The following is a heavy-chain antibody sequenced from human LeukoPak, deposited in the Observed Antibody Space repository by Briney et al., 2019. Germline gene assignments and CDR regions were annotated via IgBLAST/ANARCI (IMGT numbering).Heavy chain of an antibody. CDR1: GFTFSDYY. Sequence: GGSLRLSCAASGFTFSDYYMSWIRQAPGKGLEWVSYISSSGSTIYYADSVKGRFTISKDNAKNSLFLQMNSLRAEDTAVYYCARDSSTYAGPPDYWGQGTLVTVSS. V-gene: IGHV3-11*04. J-gene: IGHJ4*02. CDR3: ARDSSTYAGPPDY. CDR2: ISSSGSTI. D-gene: IGHD2-2*01.